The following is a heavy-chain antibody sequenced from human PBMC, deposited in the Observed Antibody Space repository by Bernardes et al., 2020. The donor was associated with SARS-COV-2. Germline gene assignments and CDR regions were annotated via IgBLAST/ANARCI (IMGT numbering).Heavy chain of an antibody. J-gene: IGHJ4*02. D-gene: IGHD2-21*02. CDR3: ARTRTTISTTGIPVDY. V-gene: IGHV1-2*02. Sequence: ASVKVSCKASGYTFTGYFIHWVRQAPGQRLEWMGWINPNTGGTNYIQKFQGRVTMTRDTSITTAYMELSRLGSDDTAIYYCARTRTTISTTGIPVDYWGQGTLVT. CDR1: GYTFTGYF. CDR2: INPNTGGT.